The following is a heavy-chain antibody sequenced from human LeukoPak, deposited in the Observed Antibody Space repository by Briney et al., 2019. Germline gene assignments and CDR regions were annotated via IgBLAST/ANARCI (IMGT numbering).Heavy chain of an antibody. CDR2: ISYNGRAI. D-gene: IGHD3-10*01. CDR1: GFMFGTYE. V-gene: IGHV3-48*03. J-gene: IGHJ6*03. Sequence: GGSLRLSCSASGFMFGTYEMNWVRQAPGKGLEWLSYISYNGRAIYYADSVKGRFTISRDNAKNSLYLQMNSLRAEDTAVYYCARSYGSGSYLSTFRGYYYYMDVWGKGTTVTVSS. CDR3: ARSYGSGSYLSTFRGYYYYMDV.